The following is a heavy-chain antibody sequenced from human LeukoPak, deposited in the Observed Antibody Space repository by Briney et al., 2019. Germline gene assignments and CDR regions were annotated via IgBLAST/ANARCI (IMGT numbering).Heavy chain of an antibody. CDR3: ARGGHYYDSSGYWSY. J-gene: IGHJ4*02. CDR1: GGTFSSYA. Sequence: SVKVSCKASGGTFSSYAISWVRQAPGQGLEWMGGIIPIFGTANYAQKFQGRVTITADESTSTAYMELSSLRSGDMAVYYCARGGHYYDSSGYWSYWGQGTLVTVSS. CDR2: IIPIFGTA. D-gene: IGHD3-22*01. V-gene: IGHV1-69*13.